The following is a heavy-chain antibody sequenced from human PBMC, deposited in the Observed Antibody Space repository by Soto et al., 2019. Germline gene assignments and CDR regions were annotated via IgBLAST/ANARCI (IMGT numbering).Heavy chain of an antibody. J-gene: IGHJ6*02. CDR3: AKVTKRAAAGRYEYYKYGMDV. D-gene: IGHD6-13*01. Sequence: EVQLLESGGALEHPGGSLRLSCAASGFAFSTYAMTWDRQAPGKGLEWVSVISGIGGSSYYAASVKGRFTISRDNSKNTLFLQMNGLRAEDTAVYYCAKVTKRAAAGRYEYYKYGMDVWGQGTTVTVSS. CDR2: ISGIGGSS. V-gene: IGHV3-23*01. CDR1: GFAFSTYA.